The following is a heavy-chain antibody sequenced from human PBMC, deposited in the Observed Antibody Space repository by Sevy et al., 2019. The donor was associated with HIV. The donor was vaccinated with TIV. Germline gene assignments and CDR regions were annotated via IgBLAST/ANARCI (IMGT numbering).Heavy chain of an antibody. J-gene: IGHJ4*02. CDR2: FYYTGIT. CDR3: ARLPSPYYDSSGDLIREYYFDS. D-gene: IGHD3-22*01. CDR1: GGPISSLY. Sequence: SETLSLICTVSGGPISSLYWNWIRQTPGKGLEWIGSFYYTGITNYNPSLKSRVTMSADTSKNRVSLKLNSVTAADTAVYYCARLPSPYYDSSGDLIREYYFDSWGQGTLVTVSS. V-gene: IGHV4-59*11.